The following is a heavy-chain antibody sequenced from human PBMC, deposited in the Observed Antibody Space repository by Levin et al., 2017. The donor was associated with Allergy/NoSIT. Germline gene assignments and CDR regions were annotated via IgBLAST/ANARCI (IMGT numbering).Heavy chain of an antibody. J-gene: IGHJ4*02. CDR2: ISNSGNT. CDR3: ARHVYIHGSPFDH. Sequence: SQTLSLTCSVSGGSISNYHWSWIRQSPAKGLEWIGHISNSGNTNYNPSLTSRITISLDTSKSQISLRLSTVTAADTAVYYCARHVYIHGSPFDHWGQGTLVAVSS. CDR1: GGSISNYH. D-gene: IGHD3-10*01. V-gene: IGHV4-59*08.